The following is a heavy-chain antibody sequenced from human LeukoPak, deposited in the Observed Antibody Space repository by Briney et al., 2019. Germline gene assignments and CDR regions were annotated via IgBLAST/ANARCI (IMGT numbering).Heavy chain of an antibody. V-gene: IGHV1-69*13. D-gene: IGHD3-22*01. CDR3: ARGPNVVVTHYCYYYMDV. CDR1: GGTFSSYA. J-gene: IGHJ6*03. CDR2: IIPIFGTA. Sequence: ASVKVSCKASGGTFSSYAISWVRQAPGQGLEWMGGIIPIFGTANYAQKFQGRVTITADESTSTAYMELSSLRSEDTAVYYCARGPNVVVTHYCYYYMDVWGKGTTVTVSS.